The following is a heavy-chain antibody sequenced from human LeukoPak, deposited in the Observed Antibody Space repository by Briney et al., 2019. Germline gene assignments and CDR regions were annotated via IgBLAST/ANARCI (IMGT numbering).Heavy chain of an antibody. V-gene: IGHV3-64D*06. J-gene: IGHJ4*02. CDR3: VKWYPPEMWD. Sequence: TGGSLRLSCAASGFTFSSYAMHWVRQAPGKGLEYVSAISSNGGSTYYADSVKGRFTISRDNSKNTLYLQMSSLRAEDMAVYYCVKWYPPEMWDWGQGTLVTVSS. CDR1: GFTFSSYA. D-gene: IGHD5-24*01. CDR2: ISSNGGST.